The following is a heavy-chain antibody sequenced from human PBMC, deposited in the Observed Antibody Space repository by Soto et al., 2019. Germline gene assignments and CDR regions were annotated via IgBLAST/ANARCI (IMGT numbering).Heavy chain of an antibody. J-gene: IGHJ4*02. CDR2: ISYDGDDK. Sequence: GGSLRLSCAASEFTFSNFAMHWFRQAPVKGLEWVAFISYDGDDKKFADSVKGRFTISRDNSKNTLFLQMNSLRPEDTAVYFCAKDSGRGSADYYFDYWGRGTLVTVSS. CDR3: AKDSGRGSADYYFDY. V-gene: IGHV3-30*18. D-gene: IGHD3-10*01. CDR1: EFTFSNFA.